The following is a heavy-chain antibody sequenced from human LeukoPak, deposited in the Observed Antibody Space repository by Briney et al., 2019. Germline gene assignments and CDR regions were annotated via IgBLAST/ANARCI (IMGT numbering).Heavy chain of an antibody. J-gene: IGHJ4*02. D-gene: IGHD3-3*01. V-gene: IGHV4-30-4*08. CDR1: GGSISSGDYY. CDR2: IYYSGST. CDR3: ARGLSAKYYDFWSGYRYFDY. Sequence: PSQTLSLTCIVSGGSISSGDYYWSWIRQPPGKGLEWIGYIYYSGSTYYNPSLKSRVTISVDTSKNQFSLKLSSVTAADTAVYYCARGLSAKYYDFWSGYRYFDYWGQGTLVTVSS.